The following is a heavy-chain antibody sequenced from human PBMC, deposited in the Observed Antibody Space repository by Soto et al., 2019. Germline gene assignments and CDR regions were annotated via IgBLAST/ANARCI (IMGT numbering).Heavy chain of an antibody. CDR3: ASLTGIQGAFDR. D-gene: IGHD5-18*01. Sequence: SEPLSLTCSVSGGSDSNKTYYWSWIRQPPGKRLEWIGYVYYSGTTNYNPSLKSRVTISVDTSKNEFSLKLRSVTAADTAVYYCASLTGIQGAFDRWGQGTVVTVSS. CDR2: VYYSGTT. CDR1: GGSDSNKTYY. J-gene: IGHJ3*01. V-gene: IGHV4-61*01.